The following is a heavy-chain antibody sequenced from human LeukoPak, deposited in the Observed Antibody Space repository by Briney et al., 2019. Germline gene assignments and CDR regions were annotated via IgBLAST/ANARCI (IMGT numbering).Heavy chain of an antibody. V-gene: IGHV4-59*11. J-gene: IGHJ4*02. CDR2: IYYTGTT. CDR3: ASPGGSGGNSDVDY. Sequence: PSETLSLTCTVSGGSISSHYWSWIRKPPGKGLEWIGYIYYTGTTNYNPSLKSRVTISLDTSKSQFSLKLRSVTAADTAVYYCASPGGSGGNSDVDYWGQGTLVTVFS. D-gene: IGHD4-23*01. CDR1: GGSISSHY.